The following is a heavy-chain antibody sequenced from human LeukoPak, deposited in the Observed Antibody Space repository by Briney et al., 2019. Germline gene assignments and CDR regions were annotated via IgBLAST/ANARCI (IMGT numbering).Heavy chain of an antibody. J-gene: IGHJ4*02. CDR1: GYTFTSYG. V-gene: IGHV1-69*13. CDR2: IIPIFDTT. CDR3: TRVTDYGDYVDY. Sequence: ASVKVSCKASGYTFTSYGISWVRQAPGQGPEWMGGIIPIFDTTNSAQKFQGRVTITADESTSTAYMGLSSLRSEDTAVYYCTRVTDYGDYVDYWGQGTLVTVSS. D-gene: IGHD4-17*01.